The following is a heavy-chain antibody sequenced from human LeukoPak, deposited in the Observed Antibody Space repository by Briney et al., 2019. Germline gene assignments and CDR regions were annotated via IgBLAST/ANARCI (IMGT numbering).Heavy chain of an antibody. J-gene: IGHJ4*02. D-gene: IGHD3-22*01. V-gene: IGHV1-46*01. CDR3: ARENNYDSSGYSPHYFDY. CDR1: GYTFTSYY. CDR2: INPSGGST. Sequence: ASVKLSCNASGYTFTSYYMHWVRQAPGQGLEWMGIINPSGGSTSYAQKFQGRVTMTRDMSPRTVYMEPSSLRSEDKAVYYCARENNYDSSGYSPHYFDYWGQGTLATVSS.